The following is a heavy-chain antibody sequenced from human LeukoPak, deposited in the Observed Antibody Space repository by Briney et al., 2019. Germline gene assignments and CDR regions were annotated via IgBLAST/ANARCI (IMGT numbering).Heavy chain of an antibody. Sequence: GGSLRLSCAASGFTVSSSYMIWVRQAPGKGLEWVSVIYSGGYTYYADSVKGRFTISRDNSKNTLYLQMNSLRAEDTAVYYCAKEWGEGYYDFWSGYYTYFDYWGQGTLVTVSS. D-gene: IGHD3-3*01. V-gene: IGHV3-53*01. J-gene: IGHJ4*02. CDR2: IYSGGYT. CDR1: GFTVSSSY. CDR3: AKEWGEGYYDFWSGYYTYFDY.